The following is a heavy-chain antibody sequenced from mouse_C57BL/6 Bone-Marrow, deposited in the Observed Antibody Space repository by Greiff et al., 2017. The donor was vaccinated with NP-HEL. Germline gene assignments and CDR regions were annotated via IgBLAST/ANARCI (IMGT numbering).Heavy chain of an antibody. CDR1: GFSLTSYG. D-gene: IGHD2-3*01. J-gene: IGHJ1*03. V-gene: IGHV2-2*01. Sequence: VQLKESGPGLVQPSQSLSITCTVSGFSLTSYGVHWVRQSPGKGLEWLGVIWSGGSTDYNAAFISRLSIGKDNSKSQVFFKMNSLQADDTAIYYCARCSYDGYDEGYFDVWGTGTTVTVSS. CDR2: IWSGGST. CDR3: ARCSYDGYDEGYFDV.